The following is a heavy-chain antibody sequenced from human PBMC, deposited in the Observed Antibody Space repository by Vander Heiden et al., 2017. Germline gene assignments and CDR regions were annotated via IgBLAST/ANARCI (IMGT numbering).Heavy chain of an antibody. Sequence: APGKGLEWVSSISSSSSYIYYADSVKGRFTISRDNAKNSLYLQMNSLRAEDTAVYYCARAKMGQLDYWGQGTLVTVSS. J-gene: IGHJ4*02. V-gene: IGHV3-21*01. CDR3: ARAKMGQLDY. CDR2: ISSSSSYI.